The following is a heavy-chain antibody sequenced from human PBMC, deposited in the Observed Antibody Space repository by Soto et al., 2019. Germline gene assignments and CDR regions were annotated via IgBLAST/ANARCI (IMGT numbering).Heavy chain of an antibody. CDR3: AKGYSYGPGGAFDS. J-gene: IGHJ3*02. V-gene: IGHV3-30*18. CDR2: ISYDGSNK. CDR1: GFTFSSYG. D-gene: IGHD5-18*01. Sequence: QVQLVESGGGVVQPGRSPRLSCAASGFTFSSYGMHWVRQAPGKGLEWVAVISYDGSNKYYADSVKGRFTISRDNSKNTLDLQMNSLRAEDTAVYYCAKGYSYGPGGAFDSWGQGTMVTVSS.